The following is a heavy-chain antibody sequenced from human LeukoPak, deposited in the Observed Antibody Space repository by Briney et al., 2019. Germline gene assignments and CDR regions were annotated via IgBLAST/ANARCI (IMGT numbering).Heavy chain of an antibody. CDR2: ISYDGSDK. V-gene: IGHV3-30-3*01. CDR1: GFTFSNFA. CDR3: ARLETRGSAKAGGDH. J-gene: IGHJ1*01. D-gene: IGHD2-2*01. Sequence: PGRSLRLSCAASGFTFSNFAMHWVRQAPGKGLEWVAVISYDGSDKYYADSVKGRFTISRDNSKITLYLQINSLRAEDTAVYYCARLETRGSAKAGGDHWGQGTLVTVSS.